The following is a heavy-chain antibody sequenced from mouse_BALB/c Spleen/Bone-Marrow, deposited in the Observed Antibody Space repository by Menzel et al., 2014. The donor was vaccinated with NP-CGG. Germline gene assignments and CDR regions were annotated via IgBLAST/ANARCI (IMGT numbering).Heavy chain of an antibody. CDR3: ALYYYGSSGFAY. CDR1: GFNIKDTY. CDR2: IDPANGNT. D-gene: IGHD1-1*01. J-gene: IGHJ3*01. Sequence: VQLQQSGAALVKPGASVKLSCTASGFNIKDTYMHWVKQRPDQGLEWIGRIDPANGNTKYDPKIQGKATITADTSSNTAYLQLSSLTSEDTAVYYCALYYYGSSGFAYWGQGTLVTVSA. V-gene: IGHV14-3*02.